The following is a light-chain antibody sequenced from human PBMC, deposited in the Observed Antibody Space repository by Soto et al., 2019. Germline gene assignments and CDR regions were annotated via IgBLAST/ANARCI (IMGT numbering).Light chain of an antibody. CDR3: QQRNHCPPWT. V-gene: IGKV1-5*03. CDR1: QSINTW. J-gene: IGKJ1*01. Sequence: IQMTQSACNLFTSIGGRVTTTRRASQSINTWLAWYQQKSGKAPNVLXSMAATFESGCPSRFSGSGSGTDLALTISSLDPEHDAAYYYQQRNHCPPWTFGQGTNVEIK. CDR2: MAA.